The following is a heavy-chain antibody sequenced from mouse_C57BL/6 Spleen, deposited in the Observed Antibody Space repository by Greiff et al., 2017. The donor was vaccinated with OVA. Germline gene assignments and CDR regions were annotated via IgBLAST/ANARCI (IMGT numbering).Heavy chain of an antibody. CDR2: ISSGSSTI. CDR1: GFTFSDYG. V-gene: IGHV5-17*01. J-gene: IGHJ4*01. Sequence: EVKLEESGGGLVKPGGSLKLSCAASGFTFSDYGMHWVRQAPEKGLEWVAYISSGSSTIYYADTVKRRFPLSRDNAKNTLFLQMTSLRSEDTAMYYCAKSTGYAMDYWGQGTSVTVSS. D-gene: IGHD4-1*02. CDR3: AKSTGYAMDY.